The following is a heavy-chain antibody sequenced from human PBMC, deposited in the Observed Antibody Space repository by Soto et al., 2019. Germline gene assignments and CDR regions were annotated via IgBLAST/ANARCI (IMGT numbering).Heavy chain of an antibody. CDR3: AKGSEELSH. V-gene: IGHV3-23*01. D-gene: IGHD3-10*01. CDR2: ISGSGDTT. CDR1: AFGFRCYA. J-gene: IGHJ4*02. Sequence: GGSLRLSGESSAFGFRCYAIKWVRQAPGKGLEWVSTISGSGDTTYYADSVKGRFTISRDNSKNTLYLQLNSLRAEDTAVFYCAKGSEELSHWGQGTQVTVSS.